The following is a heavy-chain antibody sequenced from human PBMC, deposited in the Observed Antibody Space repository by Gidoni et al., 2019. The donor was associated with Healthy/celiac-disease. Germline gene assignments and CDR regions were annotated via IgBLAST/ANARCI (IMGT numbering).Heavy chain of an antibody. Sequence: EVQLVESGGGLVKPGRSLSISCAASGLPFSNAWMSWVRQAPGKGLEWVVRIKSKTDGGTTDYAAPGKGRFTLSRDDSKNTLYLQMNSLKTEDTAVYYCTTGLVGAKKKHIDYWGQGTLVTVSA. CDR3: TTGLVGAKKKHIDY. V-gene: IGHV3-15*01. CDR1: GLPFSNAW. CDR2: IKSKTDGGTT. J-gene: IGHJ4*02. D-gene: IGHD1-26*01.